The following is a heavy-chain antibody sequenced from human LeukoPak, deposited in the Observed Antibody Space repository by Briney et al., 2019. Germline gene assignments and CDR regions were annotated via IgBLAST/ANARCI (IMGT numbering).Heavy chain of an antibody. V-gene: IGHV3-11*04. CDR3: ARDTYRFDDY. J-gene: IGHJ4*02. Sequence: GGTLRLSCAASGCTFSDYYMSWIRQAPGKGLEWVPYISSSGRTIYYADSVKGRFTISRDNAKNSLYLQMDSLRADDTAVYYCARDTYRFDDYWGQGTLVTVSS. CDR2: ISSSGRTI. CDR1: GCTFSDYY.